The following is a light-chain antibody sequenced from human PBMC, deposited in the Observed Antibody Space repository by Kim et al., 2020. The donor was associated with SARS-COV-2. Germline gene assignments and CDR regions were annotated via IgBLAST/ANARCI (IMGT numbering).Light chain of an antibody. V-gene: IGKV1-27*01. CDR2: AAS. Sequence: IQMTQSPSSLSASVGDRVTITCRASQAISNYLAWYQQKPGKVPKLLIYAASTLQSGVPSRFSGSGSGTDFTLTICSLQPEDVATYYCQKYNSAPLTFGGGTKVDIK. CDR3: QKYNSAPLT. CDR1: QAISNY. J-gene: IGKJ4*01.